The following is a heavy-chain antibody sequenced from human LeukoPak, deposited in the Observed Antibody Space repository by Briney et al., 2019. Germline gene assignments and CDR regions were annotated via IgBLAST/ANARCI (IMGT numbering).Heavy chain of an antibody. CDR1: GFTFSSYG. D-gene: IGHD3-16*01. Sequence: GGSLRLSCAASGFTFSSYGMHWVRQAPGKGLEWVAVISYDGSNKYYADSVKGRFTISRDNSKNTPYLQMNSLRAEDTAVHYCAKDRPGLSDYWGQGTLVTVSS. CDR2: ISYDGSNK. J-gene: IGHJ4*02. CDR3: AKDRPGLSDY. V-gene: IGHV3-30*18.